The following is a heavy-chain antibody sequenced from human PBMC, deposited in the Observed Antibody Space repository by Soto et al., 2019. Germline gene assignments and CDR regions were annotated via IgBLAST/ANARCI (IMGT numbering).Heavy chain of an antibody. Sequence: EVQLLESGGGLVQPGGSLRLSCAASGFTFSSYAMSWVRQAPGKGLEWVSAISGSGGSTYYADSVKGRFTISRDNSRNTLYLQMNSRRAEDTAVYYCAKDSYGSGSYYNWFDPWGQGTLVTVSS. V-gene: IGHV3-23*01. CDR3: AKDSYGSGSYYNWFDP. CDR1: GFTFSSYA. J-gene: IGHJ5*02. CDR2: ISGSGGST. D-gene: IGHD3-10*01.